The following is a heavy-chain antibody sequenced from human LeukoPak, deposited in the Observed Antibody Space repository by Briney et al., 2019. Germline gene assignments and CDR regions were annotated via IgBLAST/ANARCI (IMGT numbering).Heavy chain of an antibody. CDR3: AKGFGTYYNYFDY. Sequence: GGSLRLSCAASGFTFSSYSMNWVRQAPGKGLEWVSYISSSSSTIYYADSVKGRFTISRDNAKNSLYLQMNSLRAEDTALYYCAKGFGTYYNYFDYWGQGTLVTVSS. CDR2: ISSSSSTI. V-gene: IGHV3-48*04. CDR1: GFTFSSYS. D-gene: IGHD3-22*01. J-gene: IGHJ4*02.